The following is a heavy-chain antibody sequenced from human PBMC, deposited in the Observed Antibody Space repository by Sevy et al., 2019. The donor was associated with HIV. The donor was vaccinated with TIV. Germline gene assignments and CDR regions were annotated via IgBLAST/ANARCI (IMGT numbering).Heavy chain of an antibody. Sequence: GGSLRLSCAASGFTFSSYWMNWVRQAPGKGLEWVANIKQDGSEKYYVDSVKGRFTISRDNAKNSLYLQMNSLRAEDTAVYYCARDWDLTGYYFDYWGQGTLVTVSS. CDR2: IKQDGSEK. CDR3: ARDWDLTGYYFDY. CDR1: GFTFSSYW. J-gene: IGHJ4*02. V-gene: IGHV3-7*01. D-gene: IGHD7-27*01.